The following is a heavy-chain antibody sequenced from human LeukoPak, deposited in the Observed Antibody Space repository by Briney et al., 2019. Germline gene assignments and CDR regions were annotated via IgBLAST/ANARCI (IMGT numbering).Heavy chain of an antibody. Sequence: ASVKVSCKASGYTFTSYGISWVRQAPGQGLEWVGWISAYNGNTNYAQKLQGRVTMTTDTSTSTAYMELRSLRSDDTAVYYCAVDWGWFGELSWYFDYWGQGTLVTVSS. J-gene: IGHJ4*02. CDR2: ISAYNGNT. D-gene: IGHD3-10*01. CDR1: GYTFTSYG. CDR3: AVDWGWFGELSWYFDY. V-gene: IGHV1-18*01.